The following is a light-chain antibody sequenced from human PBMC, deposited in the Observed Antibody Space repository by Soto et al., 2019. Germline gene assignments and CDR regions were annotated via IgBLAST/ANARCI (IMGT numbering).Light chain of an antibody. Sequence: EIVLTQSPGTLSLFPGERATLSCRATRSVSSNYLAWYQQKPGQAPRLLIYIASSRATGIPDRFSGSGSGTDFTLTISRLEPEDFAVYYCQQYGTSPCTFGQGTKVELK. CDR3: QQYGTSPCT. CDR2: IAS. J-gene: IGKJ1*01. CDR1: RSVSSNY. V-gene: IGKV3-20*01.